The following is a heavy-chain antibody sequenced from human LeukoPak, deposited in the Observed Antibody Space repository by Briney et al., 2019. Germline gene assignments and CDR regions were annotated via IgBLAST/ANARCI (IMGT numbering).Heavy chain of an antibody. Sequence: GGSLRLSCAASGFIFSSYSMNWVRQAPGKGLEWVSYISSSSSTIYYADSVKGRFTISRDNAKNSLYLQMNSLRAEDTAVYYCARRAKEHDAFDIWGQGTMVTVSS. CDR3: ARRAKEHDAFDI. CDR1: GFIFSSYS. V-gene: IGHV3-48*04. J-gene: IGHJ3*02. CDR2: ISSSSSTI. D-gene: IGHD1/OR15-1a*01.